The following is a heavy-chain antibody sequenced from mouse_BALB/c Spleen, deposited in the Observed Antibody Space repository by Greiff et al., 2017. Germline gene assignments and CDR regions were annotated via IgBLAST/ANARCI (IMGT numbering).Heavy chain of an antibody. J-gene: IGHJ2*01. CDR1: GFNIKDTY. Sequence: EVKVVESGAELVKPGASVKLSCTASGFNIKDTYMHWVKQRPEQGLEWIGRIDPANGNTKYDPKFQGKATITADTSSNTAYLQLSSLTSEDTAVYYCARGATVAFDYWGQGTTLTVSS. CDR3: ARGATVAFDY. CDR2: IDPANGNT. D-gene: IGHD1-1*01. V-gene: IGHV14-3*02.